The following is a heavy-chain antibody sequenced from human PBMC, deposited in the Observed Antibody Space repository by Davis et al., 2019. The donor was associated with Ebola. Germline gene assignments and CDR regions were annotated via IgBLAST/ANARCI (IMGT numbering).Heavy chain of an antibody. Sequence: GESLKISCAASGFTFSNYDMGWVRQAPGKGLEWVSSISTSSSYIYYADSVKVRFTISRANTKNSLYLQMNSLRAEDTAVYYCARGVWFGELNHYYYMDVWGEGTTVTVSS. CDR3: ARGVWFGELNHYYYMDV. D-gene: IGHD3-10*01. V-gene: IGHV3-21*01. CDR2: ISTSSSYI. CDR1: GFTFSNYD. J-gene: IGHJ6*03.